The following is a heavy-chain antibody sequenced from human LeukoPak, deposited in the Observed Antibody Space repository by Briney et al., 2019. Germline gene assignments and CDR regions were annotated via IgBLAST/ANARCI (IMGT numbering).Heavy chain of an antibody. CDR2: LIGSSGST. Sequence: GGSLRLSCAASGFTSTGCAMNWVRQAPGKGLEWVSVLIGSSGSTDYADSVKGRFTISRDISKNTLFLQMNSLRAEDTAIYYCAKGAYDYIEIAYFDSWGQGTLVTVSS. D-gene: IGHD5-12*01. J-gene: IGHJ4*02. V-gene: IGHV3-23*01. CDR1: GFTSTGCA. CDR3: AKGAYDYIEIAYFDS.